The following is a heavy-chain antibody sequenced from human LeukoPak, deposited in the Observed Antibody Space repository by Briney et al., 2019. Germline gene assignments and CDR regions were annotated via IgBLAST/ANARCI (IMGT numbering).Heavy chain of an antibody. V-gene: IGHV3-49*04. CDR1: GFSFCDYA. CDR3: TRDSAYCGGDCYFDY. CDR2: IRSKAYGGTT. Sequence: SLRVSCTASGFSFCDYAMSSVRQAPGKGLEWGGFIRSKAYGGTTEYAASVKGRFTISRDDSKSIAYLQMNSLKTEDTAVYYCTRDSAYCGGDCYFDYWGQGTLVTVSS. D-gene: IGHD2-21*02. J-gene: IGHJ4*02.